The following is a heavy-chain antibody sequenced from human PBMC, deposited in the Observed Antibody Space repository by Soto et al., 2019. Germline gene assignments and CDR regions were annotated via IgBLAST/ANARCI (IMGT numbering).Heavy chain of an antibody. CDR1: GYTFTGYY. D-gene: IGHD2-15*01. J-gene: IGHJ6*02. Sequence: ASVKVSCKASGYTFTGYYMHWVRQAPGQGLECMGWINPNSGGTNYAQKFQGRVTMTRDTSISTAYMELSRLRSDDTAVYYCARAPLGYCSGGSCLGIWGMDVWGQGTTVTVSS. CDR2: INPNSGGT. CDR3: ARAPLGYCSGGSCLGIWGMDV. V-gene: IGHV1-2*02.